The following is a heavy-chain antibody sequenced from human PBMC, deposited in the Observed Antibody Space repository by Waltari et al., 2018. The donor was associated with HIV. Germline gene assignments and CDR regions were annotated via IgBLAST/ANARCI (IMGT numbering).Heavy chain of an antibody. CDR3: ARSRPGAVFGDN. V-gene: IGHV1-8*01. CDR1: GYDFCTFD. J-gene: IGHJ4*02. CDR2: MSPSSGKT. Sequence: QVPLVQSGAEVTQPGPPVKVSCKTSGYDFCTFDVNCVRQAPGQGVEWMGWMSPSSGKTGYAKKFHGRVSMTRDTSIDTAYMQLSRLTSRDTAVYYCARSRPGAVFGDNWGQGTLVVVSS. D-gene: IGHD3-3*01.